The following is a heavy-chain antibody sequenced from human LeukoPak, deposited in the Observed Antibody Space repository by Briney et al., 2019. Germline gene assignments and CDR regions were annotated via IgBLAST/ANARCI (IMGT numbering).Heavy chain of an antibody. CDR3: ARVPLPAAILYYYYYMDV. J-gene: IGHJ6*03. CDR2: ISAYSGNT. CDR1: GYTFTSYG. V-gene: IGHV1-18*01. D-gene: IGHD2-2*01. Sequence: ASVKVSCKASGYTFTSYGISWVRQAPGQGLEWMGWISAYSGNTNYAQKLQGRVTMTTDTSTSTAYMELRSLRSDDTAVYYCARVPLPAAILYYYYYMDVWGKGTTVTVSS.